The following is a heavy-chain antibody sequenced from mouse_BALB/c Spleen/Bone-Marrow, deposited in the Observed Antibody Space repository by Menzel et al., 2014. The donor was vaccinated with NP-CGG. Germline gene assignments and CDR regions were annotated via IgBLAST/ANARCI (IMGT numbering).Heavy chain of an antibody. CDR1: GFTFSNYT. CDR3: ARRYDYGFGPFAY. J-gene: IGHJ3*01. V-gene: IGHV5-12-2*01. Sequence: DVMLVEPGGGLVQPGGSQKLSCAASGFTFSNYTMSWIRQTPEKRLEWVAYISNGGGTTYYPDTVKGRFTISRDNAKNTLYLQMSSLKSEDTAMYYCARRYDYGFGPFAYWGQGTLVTVST. CDR2: ISNGGGTT. D-gene: IGHD1-2*01.